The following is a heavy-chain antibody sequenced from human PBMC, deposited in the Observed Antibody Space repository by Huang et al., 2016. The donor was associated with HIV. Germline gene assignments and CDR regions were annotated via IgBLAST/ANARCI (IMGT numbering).Heavy chain of an antibody. CDR3: AREYYYDNSGYYFDY. V-gene: IGHV1-69*13. CDR2: ISPIFGTP. J-gene: IGHJ4*02. CDR1: GGTFTTYT. Sequence: QVQLVQSGAEVKKPGSSVKVSCKASGGTFTTYTSTWGRQAPGQGLEWMGGISPIFGTPNYAQKFQGRVTITADESTITAYMELSSLRSEYTAVYCCAREYYYDNSGYYFDYWGQGTLVTVSS. D-gene: IGHD3-22*01.